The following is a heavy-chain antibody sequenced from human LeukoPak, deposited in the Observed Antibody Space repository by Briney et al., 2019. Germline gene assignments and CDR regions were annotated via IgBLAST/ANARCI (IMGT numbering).Heavy chain of an antibody. D-gene: IGHD3-10*01. CDR2: IYYSGST. CDR1: GGPISSGDYY. V-gene: IGHV4-30-4*01. Sequence: SETLSLTCTVSGGPISSGDYYWSWIRQPPGKGLEWIGHIYYSGSTYYNPSLKSRVTISVDTSKNQFPLKLSSVTAADTAVYYCASESSNYYGSGARPDYWGQGTLVTVSS. CDR3: ASESSNYYGSGARPDY. J-gene: IGHJ4*02.